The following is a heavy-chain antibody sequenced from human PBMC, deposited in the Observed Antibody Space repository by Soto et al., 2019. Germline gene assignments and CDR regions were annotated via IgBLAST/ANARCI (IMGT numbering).Heavy chain of an antibody. CDR3: AITAMINRDSSTSFEY. CDR1: GLTFSNVW. Sequence: PGGSLRLSCAASGLTFSNVWMTWVRQAPGKGLEWVGRIKSKSDGETADVAAPVKARFTISRDDSKNTVFLEMNSLKSEDTALYYCAITAMINRDSSTSFEYWGRGTQVTVSS. CDR2: IKSKSDGETA. J-gene: IGHJ4*02. D-gene: IGHD5-18*01. V-gene: IGHV3-15*01.